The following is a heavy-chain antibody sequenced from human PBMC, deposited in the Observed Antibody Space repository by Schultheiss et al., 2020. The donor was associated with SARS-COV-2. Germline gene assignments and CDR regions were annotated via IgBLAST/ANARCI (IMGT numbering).Heavy chain of an antibody. CDR2: ISASGGSP. CDR3: AKYGDYRSGPFDI. V-gene: IGHV3-23*01. D-gene: IGHD4-17*01. Sequence: GGSLRLSCAASGFTFSDYYMNWVRQAPGKGLEWVSGISASGGSPYYADSVKGRFTISRDNSKNTLYLQVNSLGAEDTAVYYCAKYGDYRSGPFDIWGQGTMVTVSS. J-gene: IGHJ3*02. CDR1: GFTFSDYY.